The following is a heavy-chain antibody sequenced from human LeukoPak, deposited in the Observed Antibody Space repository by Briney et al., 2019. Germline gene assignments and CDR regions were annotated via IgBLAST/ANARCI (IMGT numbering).Heavy chain of an antibody. D-gene: IGHD2-2*02. J-gene: IGHJ6*02. V-gene: IGHV3-33*01. CDR1: GFTFSSYG. CDR3: ARGGYCSSTSCYTSSYYGMDV. CDR2: IWYDGSNK. Sequence: PGGSLRLSCAASGFTFSSYGMHWVRQAPGKGLEWVAVIWYDGSNKYYADSVKGRFTISRDNSKNTLYLQMNSLRAEDTAVYYCARGGYCSSTSCYTSSYYGMDVWGQGTTVTVSS.